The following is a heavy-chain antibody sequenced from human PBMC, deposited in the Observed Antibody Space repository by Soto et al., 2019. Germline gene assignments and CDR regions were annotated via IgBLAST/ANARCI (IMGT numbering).Heavy chain of an antibody. Sequence: GGSLGLSCAASGFTFSSYSMNWVRQAPGKGLEWVSSISSSSSYIYYADSVKGRFTISRDNAKNSLYLQMNSLRAEDTAVYYCARTRGPGYDYIWGSYRAGFDAIEIWGQGTMVTVSS. D-gene: IGHD3-16*02. CDR3: ARTRGPGYDYIWGSYRAGFDAIEI. J-gene: IGHJ3*02. CDR1: GFTFSSYS. V-gene: IGHV3-21*01. CDR2: ISSSSSYI.